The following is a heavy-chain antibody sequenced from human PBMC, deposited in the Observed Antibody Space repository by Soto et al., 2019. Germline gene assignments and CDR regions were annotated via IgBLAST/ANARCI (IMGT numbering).Heavy chain of an antibody. CDR2: IIPIFGTA. D-gene: IGHD2-15*01. CDR1: GGTFSSYA. CDR3: ARPNCSGGSCYSRYYYGMDV. Sequence: QVQLVQSGAEVKKPGSSVKVFCKASGGTFSSYAISWVRQAPGQGLEWMGGIIPIFGTANYAQKFQGRVTITADESTSTAYMELSSLRSEDTAVYYCARPNCSGGSCYSRYYYGMDVWGQGTTVTVSS. V-gene: IGHV1-69*12. J-gene: IGHJ6*02.